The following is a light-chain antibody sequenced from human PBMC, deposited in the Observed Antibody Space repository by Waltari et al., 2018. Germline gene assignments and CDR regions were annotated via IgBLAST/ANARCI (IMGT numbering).Light chain of an antibody. V-gene: IGKV3-20*01. J-gene: IGKJ4*01. CDR1: QSVSNNY. Sequence: EIVLTQSPGTLSLSPGERATLYCRASQSVSNNYLAWYQQKPGQAPRLLVCGESTRAPGIPESFSGSGSGTDFSLAITRLGAEDFAVYYCEQYDSSPITCGGGTKVEIK. CDR2: GES. CDR3: EQYDSSPIT.